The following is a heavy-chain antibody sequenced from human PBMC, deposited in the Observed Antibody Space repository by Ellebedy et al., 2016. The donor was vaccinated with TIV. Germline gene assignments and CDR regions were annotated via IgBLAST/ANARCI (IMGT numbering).Heavy chain of an antibody. CDR1: GYTFTSYA. D-gene: IGHD3-10*01. V-gene: IGHV1-3*01. CDR3: ARAHYGSGSYSHFDY. J-gene: IGHJ4*02. Sequence: AASVKVSCKASGYTFTSYAMHWVRQAPGQRLEWMGWINAGNGNTKYSQKFQGRVTITRDTSASTAYMELSSLRSEDTAVYYCARAHYGSGSYSHFDYWGQGTLVTVSS. CDR2: INAGNGNT.